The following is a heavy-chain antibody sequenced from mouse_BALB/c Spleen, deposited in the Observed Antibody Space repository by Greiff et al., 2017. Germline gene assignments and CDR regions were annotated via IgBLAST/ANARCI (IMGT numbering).Heavy chain of an antibody. J-gene: IGHJ4*01. CDR1: GFSLTSYG. CDR3: ARDKGSSYVRHYAMDY. V-gene: IGHV2-9*02. Sequence: QVQLKQSGPGLVAPSQSLSITCTVSGFSLTSYGVHWVRQPPGKGLEWLGVIWAGGSTNYNSALMSRLSISKDNSKSQVFLKMNSLQTDDTAMYYCARDKGSSYVRHYAMDYWGQGTSVTVSS. D-gene: IGHD1-1*01. CDR2: IWAGGST.